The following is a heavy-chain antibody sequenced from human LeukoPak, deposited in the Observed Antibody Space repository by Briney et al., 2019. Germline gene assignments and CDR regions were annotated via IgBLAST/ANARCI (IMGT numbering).Heavy chain of an antibody. CDR1: GGSIGSGGYY. D-gene: IGHD3-16*01. J-gene: IGHJ4*02. CDR3: ARGSFLLQGGLDY. Sequence: SETLSLTCTVSGGSIGSGGYYWSWIRQHPGKGLEWIGYIYYSGSTYYNPSLKSRVTISVDTSKNQFSLKLSSVTAADTAVYYCARGSFLLQGGLDYWGQGTLVTVSS. CDR2: IYYSGST. V-gene: IGHV4-31*03.